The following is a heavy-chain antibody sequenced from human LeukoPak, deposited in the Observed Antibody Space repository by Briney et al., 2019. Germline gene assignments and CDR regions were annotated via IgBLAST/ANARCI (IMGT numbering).Heavy chain of an antibody. Sequence: GGSLRLSCAASGFTFDDYAMHWVRQAPGKGLEWVSGISWNSGSIGYADSVKGRFTISRDNAKNSLYLQMNSLRAEDTAVYYCARALGGYSYGLVDYYYMDVWGKGTTVTVSS. V-gene: IGHV3-9*01. CDR1: GFTFDDYA. CDR3: ARALGGYSYGLVDYYYMDV. CDR2: ISWNSGSI. D-gene: IGHD5-18*01. J-gene: IGHJ6*03.